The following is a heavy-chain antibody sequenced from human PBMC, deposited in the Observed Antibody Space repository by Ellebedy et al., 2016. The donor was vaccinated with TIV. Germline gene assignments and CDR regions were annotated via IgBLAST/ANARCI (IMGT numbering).Heavy chain of an antibody. CDR3: TRDAAPGDY. V-gene: IGHV3-7*01. CDR1: GFTFSSYW. Sequence: PGGSLRLSCAAAGFTFSSYWMTWVRQAPGKGLEWVASIKNDGSETGYVDSVKGRFTISRDNAKNSLHLQMNSLRAEDTAVYYCTRDAAPGDYWGQGTLVTVSS. D-gene: IGHD3-16*01. CDR2: IKNDGSET. J-gene: IGHJ4*02.